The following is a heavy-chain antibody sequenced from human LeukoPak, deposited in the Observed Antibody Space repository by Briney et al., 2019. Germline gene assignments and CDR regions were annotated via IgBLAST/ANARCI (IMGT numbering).Heavy chain of an antibody. CDR3: ARGADRWNYFDY. J-gene: IGHJ4*02. CDR1: GFTVSSNF. D-gene: IGHD4-23*01. Sequence: LGGSLRLSCAASGFTVSSNFLSWVRQAPGKGLEWVSVIYSGGKTYYADSVKGRFTISRDNSKNTLYLQMNSLRAEDTAVYYCARGADRWNYFDYWGQGTLVTVSS. V-gene: IGHV3-53*01. CDR2: IYSGGKT.